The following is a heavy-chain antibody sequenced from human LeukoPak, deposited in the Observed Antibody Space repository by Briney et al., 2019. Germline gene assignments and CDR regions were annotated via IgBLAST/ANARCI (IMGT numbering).Heavy chain of an antibody. D-gene: IGHD2-15*01. J-gene: IGHJ6*03. CDR3: ARGIGYCSGGSCYPAYYYYYYMDV. CDR1: GFTFSSSD. V-gene: IGHV3-20*04. CDR2: INWNGGST. Sequence: GGSLRLSCAASGFTFSSSDMHWVRQAPGKGLEWVSGINWNGGSTGYADSVRGRFTISRDNANDSLYLQMNRLRVEDTAVYYCARGIGYCSGGSCYPAYYYYYYMDVWGKGTTVTVSS.